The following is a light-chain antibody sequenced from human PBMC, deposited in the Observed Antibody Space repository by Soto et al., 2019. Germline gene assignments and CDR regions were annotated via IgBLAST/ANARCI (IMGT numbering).Light chain of an antibody. V-gene: IGLV2-14*01. CDR1: SSDVGAYDD. J-gene: IGLJ1*01. CDR3: TSYTATSTYV. CDR2: EVT. Sequence: QSVLTQPASVSSWPGQSITISCTGTSSDVGAYDDVSWYKQHPGKAPKFMIFEVTNRPSGVSHRFSGSKSGNTASLTISGLQAEDEADYYCTSYTATSTYVFGTGTKVTVL.